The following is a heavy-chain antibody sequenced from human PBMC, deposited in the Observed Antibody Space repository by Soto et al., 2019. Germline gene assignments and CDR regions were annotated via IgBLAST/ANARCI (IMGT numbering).Heavy chain of an antibody. J-gene: IGHJ6*02. V-gene: IGHV4-30-4*01. CDR2: IYYSGST. D-gene: IGHD3-3*01. CDR1: GGSISSGDYY. CDR3: ARGRITIFGVVIRYYYGMDV. Sequence: QVQLQESGPGLVKPSQTLSLTCTVSGGSISSGDYYWSWIRQPPGKGLEWIGYIYYSGSTYYNPSLKSRVTISVDTSKNQFSLKLSSVTAADTAVYYCARGRITIFGVVIRYYYGMDVWGQGTTVTVSS.